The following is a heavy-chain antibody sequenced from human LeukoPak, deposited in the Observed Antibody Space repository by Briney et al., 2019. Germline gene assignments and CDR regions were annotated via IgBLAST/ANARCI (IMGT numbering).Heavy chain of an antibody. J-gene: IGHJ4*01. D-gene: IGHD6-13*01. V-gene: IGHV3-7*01. CDR1: GFTFSSYW. Sequence: GGSLRLSCAVSGFTFSSYWMNWVRQAPGKGLEWVASIKQDGGEKSYVDSVKGRFTVSRDNAKNSLYLQMSSLRAEDTAVYYCARDGTAAGLYFDLWGQGTLVTVSS. CDR2: IKQDGGEK. CDR3: ARDGTAAGLYFDL.